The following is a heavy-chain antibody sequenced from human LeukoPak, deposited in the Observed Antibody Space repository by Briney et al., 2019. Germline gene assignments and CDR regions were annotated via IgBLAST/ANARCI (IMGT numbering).Heavy chain of an antibody. V-gene: IGHV3-7*01. J-gene: IGHJ4*02. Sequence: GGSLRLSCAASGITFNSHWMSWLRQAPGKGLQWVASIKPDGSERKYVDSVKGRFTISRDNADNSLYLQMTSLRAEDTALYYCARKVWENDYWGQGTLVTVSS. CDR1: GITFNSHW. CDR2: IKPDGSER. D-gene: IGHD3-16*01. CDR3: ARKVWENDY.